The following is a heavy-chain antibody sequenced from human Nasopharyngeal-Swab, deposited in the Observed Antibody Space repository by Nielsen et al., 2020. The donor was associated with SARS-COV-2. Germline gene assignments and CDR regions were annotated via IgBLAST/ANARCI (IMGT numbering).Heavy chain of an antibody. J-gene: IGHJ3*02. CDR3: ARAYDNSGDGFDT. Sequence: GESLKLSCAASGFTVSSYYMTWVRQAPGKGLEWVSVIYSSGRTSHADSVKGRFTISRDNSKNMLYLQMNSLRAEDTAVYYCARAYDNSGDGFDTWGQGTMVTVSS. D-gene: IGHD3-22*01. CDR1: GFTVSSYY. CDR2: IYSSGRT. V-gene: IGHV3-53*01.